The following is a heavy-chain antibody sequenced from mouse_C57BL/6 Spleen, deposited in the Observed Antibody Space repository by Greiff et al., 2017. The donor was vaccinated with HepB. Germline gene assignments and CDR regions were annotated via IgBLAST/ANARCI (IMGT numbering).Heavy chain of an antibody. CDR1: GYTFTDYN. CDR3: AVRGNYWYFDV. D-gene: IGHD1-1*02. CDR2: INPNNGGT. Sequence: EVQLQQSGPELVKPGASVKIPCKASGYTFTDYNMDWVKQSHGKSLEWIGDINPNNGGTIYNQKFKGKATLTVDKSSSTAYMELRSLTSEDTAVYYCAVRGNYWYFDVWGTGTTVTVSS. V-gene: IGHV1-18*01. J-gene: IGHJ1*03.